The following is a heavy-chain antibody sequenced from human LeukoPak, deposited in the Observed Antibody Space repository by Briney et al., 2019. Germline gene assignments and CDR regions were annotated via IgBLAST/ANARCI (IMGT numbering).Heavy chain of an antibody. J-gene: IGHJ4*02. V-gene: IGHV3-33*01. CDR2: IWHDGSHK. CDR3: AREIFGSGSYPDL. D-gene: IGHD3-10*01. Sequence: GRSPRLSCAASGFAFNTYAMRWVRQAPGQGLEWVALIWHDGSHKFYSNSVRGQFTISRDNSKNTVSLQMNNLRPEDTAVYYCAREIFGSGSYPDLWGQGTLVTVSS. CDR1: GFAFNTYA.